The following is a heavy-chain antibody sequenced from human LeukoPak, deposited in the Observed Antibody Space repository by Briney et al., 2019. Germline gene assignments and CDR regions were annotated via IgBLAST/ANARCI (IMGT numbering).Heavy chain of an antibody. V-gene: IGHV4-38-2*01. D-gene: IGHD1-26*01. CDR3: ARGHSRIRYTIVGAHSYYFDY. CDR1: GYSISSGYY. CDR2: IYHSGRT. J-gene: IGHJ4*02. Sequence: SETLSLTCAVSGYSISSGYYWGWVRQPPGKGLEWIGSIYHSGRTFYNPSLKSRVTISVDTSKNQFSLKLSSVTAADTAVYYCARGHSRIRYTIVGAHSYYFDYWGQGTLVTVSS.